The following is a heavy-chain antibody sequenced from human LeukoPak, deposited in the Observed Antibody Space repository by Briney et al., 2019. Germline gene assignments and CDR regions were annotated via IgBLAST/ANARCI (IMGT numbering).Heavy chain of an antibody. J-gene: IGHJ4*02. V-gene: IGHV3-74*01. CDR1: GFTFSRYW. CDR3: AKGPLTEVAGTTWDY. D-gene: IGHD6-19*01. CDR2: INPDGSTT. Sequence: GGSLRLSCAASGFTFSRYWIHWVRQAPGKGLEWVSRINPDGSTTTYADSVKGRFTISRDNSKNTLYVQMNSLRAEDTAVYYCAKGPLTEVAGTTWDYWGQGTPVTVSS.